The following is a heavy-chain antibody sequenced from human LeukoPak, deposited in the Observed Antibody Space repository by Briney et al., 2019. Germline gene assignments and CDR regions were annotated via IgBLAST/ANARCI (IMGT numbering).Heavy chain of an antibody. CDR3: ARISSSSCYRLASGCMSIDY. J-gene: IGHJ4*02. CDR2: ISAYNSNT. Sequence: GESLKISCKGSGYSFTSYGISWVRQAPGQGLEWMGWISAYNSNTNYAQKLQGRVTMTTDTSTSTAYMELRSLRPDDTAVYYCARISSSSCYRLASGCMSIDYWGQGTLVTVSS. D-gene: IGHD2-2*02. CDR1: GYSFTSYG. V-gene: IGHV1-18*01.